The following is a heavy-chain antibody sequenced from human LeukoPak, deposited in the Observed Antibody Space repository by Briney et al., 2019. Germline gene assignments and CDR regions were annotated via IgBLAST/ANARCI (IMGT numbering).Heavy chain of an antibody. CDR3: AKELLMTHYYGSGSYWVGMDV. J-gene: IGHJ6*02. CDR1: GFTFSSYG. Sequence: GGSLRLSCAASGFTFSSYGMHWVRQAPGKGLEWVAVISYDGSNKYYADSVKGRFTISRDNSKNTLYLQMNSLRAEDTAVYYCAKELLMTHYYGSGSYWVGMDVWGQGTTVTVSS. D-gene: IGHD3-10*01. CDR2: ISYDGSNK. V-gene: IGHV3-30*18.